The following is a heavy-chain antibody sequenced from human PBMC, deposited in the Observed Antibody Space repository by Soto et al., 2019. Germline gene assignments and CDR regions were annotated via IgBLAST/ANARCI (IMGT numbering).Heavy chain of an antibody. CDR2: SRDKSKSYTT. CDR3: VRVIKGGTTSFAP. V-gene: IGHV3-72*01. J-gene: IGHJ5*02. Sequence: EVQVVESGGGLVQPGGSLRLSCVGSGFTFSDHYMDWVRQAPGKGLEWVGRSRDKSKSYTTSYAAPVKDRFTISRDDSKNSLYLQMNSLKTDDTAVYYCVRVIKGGTTSFAPWGQGTLVTVSS. CDR1: GFTFSDHY. D-gene: IGHD1-1*01.